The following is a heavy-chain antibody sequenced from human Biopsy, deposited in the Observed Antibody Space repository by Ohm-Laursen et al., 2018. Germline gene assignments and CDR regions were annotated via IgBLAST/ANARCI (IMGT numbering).Heavy chain of an antibody. V-gene: IGHV3-23*01. CDR1: GFTFATYG. D-gene: IGHD4/OR15-4a*01. J-gene: IGHJ2*01. CDR3: AKDRRTMRVWYFDL. Sequence: SLRLSCAASGFTFATYGMSWVRQASGKGLEWVSGISSTGNSTYYADSVKGRFTISRGNSKNTLYLQLNSLRVGDTALYYCAKDRRTMRVWYFDLWGRGTLVTVSS. CDR2: ISSTGNST.